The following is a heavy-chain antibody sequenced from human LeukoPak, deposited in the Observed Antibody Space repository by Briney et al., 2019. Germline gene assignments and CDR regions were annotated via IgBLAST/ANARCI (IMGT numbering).Heavy chain of an antibody. CDR3: ARDGSGSIDLDH. J-gene: IGHJ4*02. D-gene: IGHD3-3*01. CDR2: VDNDGRGT. Sequence: GGSLRLSCSASGFTYSAYRTHWVRQAPGKGLVWVSYVDNDGRGTAYVDSVKGRFTISRDNAKNTVYLQMNSLRVDDTAVYYCARDGSGSIDLDHWGQGTLVTVSS. V-gene: IGHV3-74*01. CDR1: GFTYSAYR.